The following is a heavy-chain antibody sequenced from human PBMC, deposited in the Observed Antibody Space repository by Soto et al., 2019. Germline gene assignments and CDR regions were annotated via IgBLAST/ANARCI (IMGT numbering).Heavy chain of an antibody. D-gene: IGHD6-25*01. J-gene: IGHJ5*01. CDR2: ISGGVAKT. Sequence: GGSLRLSCTASGFSFSTYAMSCVRQAPGKGLEWVSTISGGVAKTYYADSVKGRFTVSRDNSKNTLFLQMNSLRAEDTATYYCAKVGYYNSGWFDSWGQGTLVTVSS. CDR3: AKVGYYNSGWFDS. V-gene: IGHV3-23*01. CDR1: GFSFSTYA.